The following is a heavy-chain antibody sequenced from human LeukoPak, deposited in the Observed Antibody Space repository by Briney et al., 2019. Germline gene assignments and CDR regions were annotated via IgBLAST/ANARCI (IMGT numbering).Heavy chain of an antibody. Sequence: ETLSLTCTVSGGSISSSSYYWGWIRQPPGKGLEWVSSISSSSSYIYYADSVKGRFTISRDNAKNSLYLQMNSLRAEDTAVYYCARDPRNREVVPAASWGQGTLVTVSS. D-gene: IGHD2-2*01. CDR1: GGSISSSS. CDR2: ISSSSSYI. CDR3: ARDPRNREVVPAAS. J-gene: IGHJ5*02. V-gene: IGHV3-21*01.